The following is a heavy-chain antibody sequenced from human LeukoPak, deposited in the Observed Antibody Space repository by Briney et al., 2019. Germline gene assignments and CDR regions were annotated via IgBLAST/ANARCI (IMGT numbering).Heavy chain of an antibody. J-gene: IGHJ3*02. CDR2: INPSGGST. Sequence: ASVKVSCKASGYTFTSYYMHWVRQAPGQGLEWMGIINPSGGSTSYAQKFQGRVTMTRDTSTSTVYMELSGLRSEDTAVYYCAREIIQLWHDDAFDIWGQGTMVTVSS. CDR3: AREIIQLWHDDAFDI. D-gene: IGHD5-18*01. CDR1: GYTFTSYY. V-gene: IGHV1-46*01.